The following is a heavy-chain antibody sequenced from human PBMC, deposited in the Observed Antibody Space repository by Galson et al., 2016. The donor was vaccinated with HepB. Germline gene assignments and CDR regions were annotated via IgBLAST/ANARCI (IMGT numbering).Heavy chain of an antibody. CDR3: AREFSHSNPAWRSYRMDV. Sequence: SETLSLTCSVSSVSVTTAYYYWTWIRHSPGKGLEWIGHIYYNGRTTYNPSLKSRVTISLDTSKNHFSLNLNSVTTADTALYYCAREFSHSNPAWRSYRMDVWGRGTTVTISS. CDR2: IYYNGRT. J-gene: IGHJ6*02. CDR1: SVSVTTAYYY. V-gene: IGHV4-61*03. D-gene: IGHD2-21*01.